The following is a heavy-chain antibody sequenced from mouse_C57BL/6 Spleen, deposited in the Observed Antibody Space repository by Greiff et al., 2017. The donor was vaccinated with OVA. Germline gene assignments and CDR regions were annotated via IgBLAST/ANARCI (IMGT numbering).Heavy chain of an antibody. V-gene: IGHV1-72*01. CDR3: ARSYYSNYDYAMDY. D-gene: IGHD2-5*01. Sequence: QVQLQQPGAELVKPGASVKLSCKASGYTFPSYWMHWVQQRPGRGLEWIGRIDPNSGGTKYNEKFKSKATLTVDKPSSTAYMQLSSLTSEDSAVYYCARSYYSNYDYAMDYWGQGTSVTVSS. CDR1: GYTFPSYW. J-gene: IGHJ4*01. CDR2: IDPNSGGT.